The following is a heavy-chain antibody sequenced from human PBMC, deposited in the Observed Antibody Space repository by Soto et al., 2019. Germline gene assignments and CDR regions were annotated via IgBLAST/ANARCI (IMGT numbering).Heavy chain of an antibody. CDR1: GGPISSAGYY. Sequence: SVSHTCIVAGGPISSAGYYWSWIRQHPGKGLEWIGYIYYSGSTYYNPSLKSRVTISVDTSKNQFSLKLSSVTAADTAVYYCARAELGYCSSTSCEYNWFDPWGQGTLVTVSS. CDR2: IYYSGST. J-gene: IGHJ5*02. D-gene: IGHD2-2*01. CDR3: ARAELGYCSSTSCEYNWFDP. V-gene: IGHV4-31*03.